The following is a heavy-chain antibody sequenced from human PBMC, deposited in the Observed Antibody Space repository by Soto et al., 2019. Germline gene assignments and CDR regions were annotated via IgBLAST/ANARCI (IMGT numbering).Heavy chain of an antibody. Sequence: QVQLVQSGAEVKKPGASVKVSCKASGYTFTSYDINWVRQATGQGLEWMGWMNPNSGNTGYAQKFQGRVTMTRNTSISTAYMELSSLRSGDTAVYYCARAALRRTSCCYAPDYWGQGTLVTVSS. CDR2: MNPNSGNT. V-gene: IGHV1-8*01. D-gene: IGHD2-2*01. J-gene: IGHJ4*02. CDR1: GYTFTSYD. CDR3: ARAALRRTSCCYAPDY.